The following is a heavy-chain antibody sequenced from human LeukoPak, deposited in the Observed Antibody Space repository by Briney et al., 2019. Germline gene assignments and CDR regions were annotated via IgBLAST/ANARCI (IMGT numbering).Heavy chain of an antibody. CDR1: GFTVSSNY. Sequence: PGGSLRFSCAASGFTVSSNYMSWVRQAPGKGLEWVSVIYSGGSTYYADSVKGRFTISRDNSKNTLYLQMNSLRAEDTAVYYCARVVGGAAAGPNWFDPWGQGTLVTVSS. V-gene: IGHV3-66*01. CDR3: ARVVGGAAAGPNWFDP. J-gene: IGHJ5*02. CDR2: IYSGGST. D-gene: IGHD6-13*01.